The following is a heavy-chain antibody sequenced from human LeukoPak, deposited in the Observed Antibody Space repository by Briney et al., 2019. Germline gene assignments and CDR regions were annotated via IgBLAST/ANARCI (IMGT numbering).Heavy chain of an antibody. CDR3: AREDYYDSSGYYYED. J-gene: IGHJ4*02. CDR2: IYSGGST. D-gene: IGHD3-22*01. V-gene: IGHV3-53*01. CDR1: GFTVSSNY. Sequence: GGSLRLSCAASGFTVSSNYMSWVRQAPGKGLEWVSVIYSGGSTYYADSVKGRFTISRDNSNNTLYLQMNSLRAEDTAVYYCAREDYYDSSGYYYEDWGQGTLVTVSS.